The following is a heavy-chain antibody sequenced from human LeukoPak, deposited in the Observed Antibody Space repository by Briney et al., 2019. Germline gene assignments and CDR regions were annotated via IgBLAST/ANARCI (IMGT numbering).Heavy chain of an antibody. CDR2: ISARGDNT. CDR1: GFTFTNYA. D-gene: IGHD3-10*01. V-gene: IGHV3-23*01. Sequence: GGSLRLSCAASGFTFTNYAMSWVRQAPGKGLESVSAISARGDNTYYADSVKGRFSISRDNSQNTQYLQMNSLRAEDTAIYYCAKAYHYGAGSSFDYWGQGILVTVSS. CDR3: AKAYHYGAGSSFDY. J-gene: IGHJ4*02.